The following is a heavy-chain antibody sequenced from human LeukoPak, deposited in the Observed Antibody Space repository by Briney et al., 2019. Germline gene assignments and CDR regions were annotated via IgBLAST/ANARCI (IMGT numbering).Heavy chain of an antibody. CDR3: ARPPTYYDFWSGFH. CDR1: GFTFSTYA. V-gene: IGHV3-30*09. Sequence: PGRSLRLSCAASGFTFSTYAMHWVRQAPGKGLEWVAVISYDGTNKYYADSVKGRFAISRDNSKNTLYLQMNSLRAEDTAVYYCARPPTYYDFWSGFHWGQGTLVTVSS. J-gene: IGHJ4*02. D-gene: IGHD3-3*01. CDR2: ISYDGTNK.